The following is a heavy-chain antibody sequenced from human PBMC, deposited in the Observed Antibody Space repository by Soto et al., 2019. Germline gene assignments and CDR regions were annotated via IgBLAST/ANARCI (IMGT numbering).Heavy chain of an antibody. Sequence: QVQLVESGGGVVQPGRSLRLSCAASGFTFSNNAMDWVRQAPGKGLVWVAVISYDGSNKYIAECVKGRFSISRDNSKNTLFLQMNSLRAEDTAVYYCARGTTTAAFSAMDVWGQVTTVTVSS. CDR3: ARGTTTAAFSAMDV. D-gene: IGHD1-1*01. CDR1: GFTFSNNA. CDR2: ISYDGSNK. J-gene: IGHJ6*02. V-gene: IGHV3-30-3*01.